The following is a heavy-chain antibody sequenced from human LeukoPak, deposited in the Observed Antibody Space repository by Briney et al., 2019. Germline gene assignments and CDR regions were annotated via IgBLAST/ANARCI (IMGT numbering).Heavy chain of an antibody. Sequence: ASVKVSCKASGYTFTSYGISWVRQAPGQGLEWMGWISAYNGNTNYAQKLQGRVTMTTDTSTSTAYMELRSLRSDDTAVYYCARVLGHSSSWYQAKGHFDYWGQGTLVTVSS. V-gene: IGHV1-18*01. CDR1: GYTFTSYG. CDR2: ISAYNGNT. D-gene: IGHD6-13*01. J-gene: IGHJ4*02. CDR3: ARVLGHSSSWYQAKGHFDY.